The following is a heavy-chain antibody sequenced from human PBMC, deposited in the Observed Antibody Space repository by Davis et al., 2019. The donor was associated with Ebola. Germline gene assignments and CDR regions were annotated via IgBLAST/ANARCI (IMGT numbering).Heavy chain of an antibody. CDR2: MSHSSNTI. CDR1: GFTFSSYA. J-gene: IGHJ3*01. CDR3: VRGRDIVVVTATPCFGF. V-gene: IGHV3-48*02. Sequence: GGSLRLSCAASGFTFSSYAMSWVRQAPGKGLVWVSYMSHSSNTIYYADSVKGRFTISRDNAMNSLFLQMNNLRDEDTAVYYCVRGRDIVVVTATPCFGFWGQGTMVTVSS. D-gene: IGHD2-21*02.